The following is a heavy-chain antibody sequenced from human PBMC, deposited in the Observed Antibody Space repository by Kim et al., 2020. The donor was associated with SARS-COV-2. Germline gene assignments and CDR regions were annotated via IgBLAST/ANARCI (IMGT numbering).Heavy chain of an antibody. Sequence: EYAASVKGRFTISRDDSKSIAYLQMNSLKTEDTAVYYCTRGGSGWYRTDYLGQGTLVTVSS. D-gene: IGHD6-19*01. V-gene: IGHV3-49*02. CDR3: TRGGSGWYRTDY. J-gene: IGHJ4*02.